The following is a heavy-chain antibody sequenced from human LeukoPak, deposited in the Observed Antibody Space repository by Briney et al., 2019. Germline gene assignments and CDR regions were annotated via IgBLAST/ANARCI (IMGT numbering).Heavy chain of an antibody. CDR3: ARQRVSLDAFDI. CDR1: GGTFSSYA. D-gene: IGHD3-3*02. CDR2: IIPILGIA. J-gene: IGHJ3*02. Sequence: SVKVSCKASGGTFSSYAISWVRQAPGQGLEWMGRIIPILGIANHAQKFQGRVTITADKSTSTAYMELSSLRSEDTAVYYCARQRVSLDAFDIWGQGTMVTISS. V-gene: IGHV1-69*04.